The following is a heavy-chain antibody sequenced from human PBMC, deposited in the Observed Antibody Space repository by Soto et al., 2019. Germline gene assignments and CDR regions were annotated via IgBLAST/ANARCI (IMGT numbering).Heavy chain of an antibody. CDR3: ASRDSGTSAADGMDL. V-gene: IGHV4-39*07. Sequence: SETLSLTCTVSGGSISSGGYYWSWIRQHPGKGLEWIGEIYESGSTNFNPSLKSRTTVSLDKSKNQFYLTLTAVTAADTALYYCASRDSGTSAADGMDLWGQGTTVTVSS. D-gene: IGHD1-26*01. CDR1: GGSISSGGYY. J-gene: IGHJ6*02. CDR2: IYESGST.